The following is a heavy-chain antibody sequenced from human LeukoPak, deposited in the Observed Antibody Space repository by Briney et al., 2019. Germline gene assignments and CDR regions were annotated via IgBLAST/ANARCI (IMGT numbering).Heavy chain of an antibody. CDR2: ISAYNGNT. Sequence: ASVKVSCKASGYTFTSYGISWVRQAPGQGLEWMGWISAYNGNTNYAQKLQGRVTMTTDTSTSTAYMELRSLRSDDTAVYYCARRTGDPDGYNWFDPWGQGTLVTVFS. D-gene: IGHD7-27*01. CDR3: ARRTGDPDGYNWFDP. J-gene: IGHJ5*02. CDR1: GYTFTSYG. V-gene: IGHV1-18*01.